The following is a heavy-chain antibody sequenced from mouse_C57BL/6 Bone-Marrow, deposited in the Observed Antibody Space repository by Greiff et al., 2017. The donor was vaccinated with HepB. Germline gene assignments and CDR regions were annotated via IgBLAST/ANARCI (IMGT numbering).Heavy chain of an antibody. CDR2: IHPNSGST. J-gene: IGHJ2*01. CDR1: GYTFTSYW. D-gene: IGHD1-2*01. V-gene: IGHV1-64*01. CDR3: ARGTAGTKIDY. Sequence: QVQLQQSGAELVKPGASVKLSCKASGYTFTSYWMHWVKQRPGQGLEWIGMIHPNSGSTNYNEKFKSKATLTVDKSSSTAYMQLSSLTSEDSAVYYCARGTAGTKIDYWGQGTTLTVSS.